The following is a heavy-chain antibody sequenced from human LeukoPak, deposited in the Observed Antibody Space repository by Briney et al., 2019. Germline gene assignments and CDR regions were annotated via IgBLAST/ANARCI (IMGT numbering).Heavy chain of an antibody. Sequence: PGGSLRLSCAASGFTFSSYSMNWVRQAPGKGLEWVSSISSSSSYIYYADSVKGRFTISRDNAKNSLYLQMNSLRAEDTAVYYCARDLGREQQLASYYYYYGVDVWGQGTTVTVSS. CDR2: ISSSSSYI. CDR3: ARDLGREQQLASYYYYYGVDV. CDR1: GFTFSSYS. V-gene: IGHV3-21*01. J-gene: IGHJ6*02. D-gene: IGHD6-13*01.